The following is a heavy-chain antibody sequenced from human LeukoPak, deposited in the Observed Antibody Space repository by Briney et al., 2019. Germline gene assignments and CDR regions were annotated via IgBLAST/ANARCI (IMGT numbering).Heavy chain of an antibody. CDR2: ISSSSSYI. CDR3: ARVTPDIDYYYYMDV. CDR1: GFTFSSYS. J-gene: IGHJ6*03. Sequence: KAGGTLRLSCAASGFTFSSYSMNWVRQAPGKGLEWVSSISSSSSYIYYADSVKGRFTISRDNAKNSLYLQMNSLRAEDTAVYYCARVTPDIDYYYYMDVWGKGTTVTVSS. D-gene: IGHD5-12*01. V-gene: IGHV3-21*01.